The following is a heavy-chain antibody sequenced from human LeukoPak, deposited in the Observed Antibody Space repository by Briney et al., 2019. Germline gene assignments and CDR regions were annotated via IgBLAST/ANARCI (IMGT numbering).Heavy chain of an antibody. CDR2: INHSGST. Sequence: SETLSLTCAVYGGSFSGYYWSWIRQPPGKGLEWIGEINHSGSTNYNPSLKSRVTISVDTSKNQFSLKLSSVTAADTAVYYCARGRDYDILTGYSVTTHFDYWGRGTLVTVSS. V-gene: IGHV4-34*01. CDR1: GGSFSGYY. D-gene: IGHD3-9*01. CDR3: ARGRDYDILTGYSVTTHFDY. J-gene: IGHJ4*02.